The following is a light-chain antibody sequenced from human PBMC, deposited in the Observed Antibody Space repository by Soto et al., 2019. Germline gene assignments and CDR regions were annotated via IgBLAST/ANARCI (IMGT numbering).Light chain of an antibody. CDR2: DAS. CDR1: QSVRND. CDR3: QQRGDWPPIT. J-gene: IGKJ5*01. V-gene: IGKV3-11*01. Sequence: IVLTQSPATLSLSPGETATLFCRASQSVRNDLSWYQHKPGQAPRLLIYDASNKATGIPARFSGSGSGTDFTLTISSLEPEDFAVYYCQQRGDWPPITFGQGTRLEIK.